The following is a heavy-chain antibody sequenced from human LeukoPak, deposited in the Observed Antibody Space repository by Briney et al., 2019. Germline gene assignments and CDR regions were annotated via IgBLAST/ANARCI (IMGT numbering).Heavy chain of an antibody. CDR3: ARESDSNYAFDY. Sequence: GRSLRLSCAASGFTFSSYAMHWVRQAPGKGLEGVAVISYDGNNKYYADSVKGRFTISRDNSKNTLDLQMNSLRAEDTAVYYCARESDSNYAFDYWGQGTLVTVSS. D-gene: IGHD4-11*01. CDR1: GFTFSSYA. V-gene: IGHV3-30-3*01. J-gene: IGHJ4*02. CDR2: ISYDGNNK.